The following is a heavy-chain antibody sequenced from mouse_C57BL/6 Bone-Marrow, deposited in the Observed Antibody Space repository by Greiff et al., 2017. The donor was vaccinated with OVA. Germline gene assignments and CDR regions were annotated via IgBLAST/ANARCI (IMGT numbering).Heavy chain of an antibody. V-gene: IGHV1-55*01. Sequence: QVQLLQPGAELVKPGASVKMSCKASGFTFTSYWITWVMQRPGQGLEWIGDIYTGSGSPYYNEKFKSPATLTVDTSYSTVYMQLSSLTSEDAAVYYCARGDEYDGVSYWGQGAPLTVSS. CDR2: IYTGSGSP. D-gene: IGHD2-4*01. CDR3: ARGDEYDGVSY. CDR1: GFTFTSYW. J-gene: IGHJ2*01.